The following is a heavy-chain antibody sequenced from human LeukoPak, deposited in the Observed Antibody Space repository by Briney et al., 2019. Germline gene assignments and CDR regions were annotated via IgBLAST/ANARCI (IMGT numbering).Heavy chain of an antibody. CDR2: IYYSGST. Sequence: PSETLSLTCTVSGGSISSGGYYWSWIRQHPGKGLEWIGYIYYSGSTYYNPSPKSRVTISVDTSKNQFSLKLSSVTAADTAVYYCARRGNDAFDIWGQGTMVTVSS. D-gene: IGHD3-10*01. J-gene: IGHJ3*02. CDR1: GGSISSGGYY. V-gene: IGHV4-31*03. CDR3: ARRGNDAFDI.